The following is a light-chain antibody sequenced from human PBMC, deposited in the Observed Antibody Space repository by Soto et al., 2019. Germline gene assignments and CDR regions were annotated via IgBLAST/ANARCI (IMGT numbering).Light chain of an antibody. CDR2: EVH. J-gene: IGLJ1*01. CDR3: SSYASTNTPYV. V-gene: IGLV2-14*01. CDR1: SSDVGGYND. Sequence: QSALTQPASVSGSPGQSITISCTGTSSDVGGYNDVSWYQQHPGKAPKLVIYEVHNRPSGVSNRFFGSKSGNTASLTISGLQAEDEADYYCSSYASTNTPYVFGTGTKVTVL.